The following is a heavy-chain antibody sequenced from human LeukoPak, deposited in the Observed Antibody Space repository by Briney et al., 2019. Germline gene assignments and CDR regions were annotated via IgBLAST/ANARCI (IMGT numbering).Heavy chain of an antibody. Sequence: ASVKVSCKVSGYTLTELSMHWVRQAPGKGLEWMGGVDPEHGETIYAQMFQGRVTMTEDISTDTAYMELSSLRSEDTAVYYCVTAKNFCSGYYPLYDFDIWGQGTMVTVSS. V-gene: IGHV1-24*01. CDR1: GYTLTELS. CDR2: VDPEHGET. J-gene: IGHJ3*02. D-gene: IGHD3-3*01. CDR3: VTAKNFCSGYYPLYDFDI.